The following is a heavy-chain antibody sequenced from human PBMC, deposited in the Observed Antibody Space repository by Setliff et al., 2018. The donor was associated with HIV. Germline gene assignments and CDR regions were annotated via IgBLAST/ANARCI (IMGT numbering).Heavy chain of an antibody. Sequence: SETLSLTCTVSGGSMTTHFWSWIRQPPGKGLEWIGSVYYSGSTNYNPSLKSRVTISLDTSENQFSLKLSSVTAADTAVYYYAKKGNGDYHFDYWGQGTLVTVSS. CDR3: AKKGNGDYHFDY. CDR2: VYYSGST. CDR1: GGSMTTHF. V-gene: IGHV4-59*11. J-gene: IGHJ4*02. D-gene: IGHD4-17*01.